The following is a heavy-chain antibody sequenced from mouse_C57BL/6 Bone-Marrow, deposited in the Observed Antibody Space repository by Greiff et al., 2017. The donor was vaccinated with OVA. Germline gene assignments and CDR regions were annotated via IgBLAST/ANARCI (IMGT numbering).Heavy chain of an antibody. CDR2: IDPSDSYT. CDR1: GYTFTSYW. Sequence: QVQLQQPGAELVKPGASVKLSCKASGYTFTSYWMQWVKQRPGQGLEWIGEIDPSDSYTNYNQKFKGKATLTVDTSSSTAYMQLSSLTSEDSAVYYCARFPYYYGSSLYYFDYWGQGTTLTVSS. J-gene: IGHJ2*01. V-gene: IGHV1-50*01. D-gene: IGHD1-1*01. CDR3: ARFPYYYGSSLYYFDY.